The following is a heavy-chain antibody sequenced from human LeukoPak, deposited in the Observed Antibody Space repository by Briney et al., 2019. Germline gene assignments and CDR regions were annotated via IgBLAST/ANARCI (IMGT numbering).Heavy chain of an antibody. V-gene: IGHV3-23*01. J-gene: IGHJ3*01. CDR2: ISGSGGST. CDR3: ARRPRDTSGYYLGAFHD. CDR1: GFTFSSYA. D-gene: IGHD3-22*01. Sequence: GGSLRLSCAASGFTFSSYAMSWVRQAPGRGLEWVSAISGSGGSTYYADSVKGRFTISGDNSQNTLFLHMSSLRAEDTAVYFCARRPRDTSGYYLGAFHDWGQGTTVTVSS.